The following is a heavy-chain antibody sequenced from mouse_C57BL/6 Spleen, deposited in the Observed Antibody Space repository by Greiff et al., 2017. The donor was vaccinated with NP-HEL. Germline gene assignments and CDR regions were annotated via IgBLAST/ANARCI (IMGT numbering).Heavy chain of an antibody. D-gene: IGHD4-1*01. CDR3: ARLGTGSFAY. Sequence: EVQGVESGGDLVKPGGSLKLSCAASGFTFSSYGMSWVRQTPDKRLEWVATISSGGSYTYYPDSVKGRFTISRDNAKNTLYLQMSSLKSEDTAMYYCARLGTGSFAYWGQGTLVTVSA. J-gene: IGHJ3*01. CDR2: ISSGGSYT. CDR1: GFTFSSYG. V-gene: IGHV5-6*01.